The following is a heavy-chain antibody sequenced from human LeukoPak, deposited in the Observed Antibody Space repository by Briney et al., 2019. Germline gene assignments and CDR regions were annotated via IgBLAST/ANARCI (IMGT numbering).Heavy chain of an antibody. CDR2: ISSSSSYI. Sequence: GGSLRLSCAASGFTFSSYSMNWVRQAPGKGLEWVSSISSSSSYIYYADSVKGRFTIARDNAKNSLYLQMNSLRPEDTAVYYCASEAYSSSWYQGWGQGTLVTVSS. D-gene: IGHD6-13*01. V-gene: IGHV3-21*01. CDR1: GFTFSSYS. CDR3: ASEAYSSSWYQG. J-gene: IGHJ4*02.